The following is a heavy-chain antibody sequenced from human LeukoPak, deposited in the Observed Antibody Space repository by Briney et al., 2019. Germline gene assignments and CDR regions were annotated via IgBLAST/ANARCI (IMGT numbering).Heavy chain of an antibody. J-gene: IGHJ4*02. CDR1: GGSFSGYY. D-gene: IGHD6-6*01. V-gene: IGHV4-34*01. CDR2: INHSGST. CDR3: ARSILSPNYFDY. Sequence: SETLSLTCAVYGGSFSGYYWSWIRQPPGKGLVWIGEINHSGSTNYNPSLKSRVTISVDTSKNQFSLKLSSVTAADTAVYYCARSILSPNYFDYWGQGTLVTVSS.